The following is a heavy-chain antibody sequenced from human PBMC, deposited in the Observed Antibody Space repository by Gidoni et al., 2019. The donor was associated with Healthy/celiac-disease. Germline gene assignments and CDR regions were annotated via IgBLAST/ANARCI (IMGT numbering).Heavy chain of an antibody. J-gene: IGHJ4*02. Sequence: QVQLVQSGAEVKKPGSSVKVSCKASGGTFSSYTISWVRQAPGQGLEWMGRIIPILGIANYAQKFQGRVTITADKPPSTAYMELSSLRSEDTAVYYCAREGGDVYNSDYWGQGTLVTVSS. D-gene: IGHD3-16*01. CDR3: AREGGDVYNSDY. V-gene: IGHV1-69*08. CDR2: IIPILGIA. CDR1: GGTFSSYT.